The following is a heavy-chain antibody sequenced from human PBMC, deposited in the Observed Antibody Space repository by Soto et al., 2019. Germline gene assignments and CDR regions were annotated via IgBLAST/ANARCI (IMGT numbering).Heavy chain of an antibody. J-gene: IGHJ4*02. V-gene: IGHV3-33*01. CDR2: IWYDGSNQ. CDR1: GFTFNNYA. Sequence: QVQLVESGRGVVQPGRSLRLSCAASGFTFNNYAMNWVRQAPGKGLEWVAGIWYDGSNQYYGDYLNGRITISRDNSKNTLYLEMNRLRDEDTAVYYCWGDSGGSRCAFYCWGQGTLVTVSS. D-gene: IGHD6-19*01. CDR3: WGDSGGSRCAFYC.